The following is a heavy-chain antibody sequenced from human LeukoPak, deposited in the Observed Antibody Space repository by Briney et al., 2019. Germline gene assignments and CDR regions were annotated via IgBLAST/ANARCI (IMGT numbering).Heavy chain of an antibody. D-gene: IGHD1-14*01. CDR1: GYTFTSYG. J-gene: IGHJ5*02. Sequence: ASVKVSCKASGYTFTSYGISWVRQAPGQGLEWMGWISAYNGNTNYAQKFQGRVTMTRDTSISTAYMELSRLRSDDTAVYYCAGLPGNNWFDPWGQGTLVTVSS. V-gene: IGHV1-18*01. CDR3: AGLPGNNWFDP. CDR2: ISAYNGNT.